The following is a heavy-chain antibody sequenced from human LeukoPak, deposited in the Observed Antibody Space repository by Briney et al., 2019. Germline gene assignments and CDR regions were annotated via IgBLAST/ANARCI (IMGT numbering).Heavy chain of an antibody. Sequence: SETLSLTCTVSGGSISSYYWSWIRQPPGKGLEWIGYIYYSGSTNYNPSLKSRVTISVDTSKNQFSLKLSSVTAADTAVYYCARTDGYIYAFDIWGQGTMVTVSS. CDR3: ARTDGYIYAFDI. CDR2: IYYSGST. D-gene: IGHD5-24*01. V-gene: IGHV4-59*01. J-gene: IGHJ3*02. CDR1: GGSISSYY.